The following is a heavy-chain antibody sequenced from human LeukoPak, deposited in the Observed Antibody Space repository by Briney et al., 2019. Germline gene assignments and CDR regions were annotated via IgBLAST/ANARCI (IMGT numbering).Heavy chain of an antibody. Sequence: GGSLRLSCAASGFTFSSYSMNWVRQAPGKGLEWVSSISSSSSYIYYADSVKGRFTISRDNSKNTLYLQMNSLRPEDTAVYYCAKGAEEGVVITAVYYYYMDVWGKGTTVTISS. D-gene: IGHD3-22*01. J-gene: IGHJ6*03. V-gene: IGHV3-21*04. CDR2: ISSSSSYI. CDR3: AKGAEEGVVITAVYYYYMDV. CDR1: GFTFSSYS.